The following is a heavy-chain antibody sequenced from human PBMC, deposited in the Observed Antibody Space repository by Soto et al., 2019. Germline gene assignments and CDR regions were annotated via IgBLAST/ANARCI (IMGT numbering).Heavy chain of an antibody. V-gene: IGHV1-69*01. D-gene: IGHD6-19*01. Sequence: QVQLVQSGAEVKKPGSSVKVSCKASGGTFSSYAISWVRQAPGQGLEWMGGIIPIFGTANYAQKFQGRVTMTADESTSTAYMELSSLRSEDTSAYYCARDPQKRSSGWYRGAFDIWGPGIMVTVSS. J-gene: IGHJ3*02. CDR2: IIPIFGTA. CDR1: GGTFSSYA. CDR3: ARDPQKRSSGWYRGAFDI.